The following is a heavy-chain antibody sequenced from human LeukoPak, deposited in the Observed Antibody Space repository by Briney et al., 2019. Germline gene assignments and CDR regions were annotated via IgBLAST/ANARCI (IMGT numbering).Heavy chain of an antibody. Sequence: SSETLSLTCTVSGGSISSYYWSWIRQPPGKGLEWIGYIYYSGSTNYNPSLKSRVTISADTSKNQFSLKLSSVTAADTAVYYCARHSIAYYGSGSYYIDYWGQGTLVTVSS. V-gene: IGHV4-59*08. CDR3: ARHSIAYYGSGSYYIDY. CDR1: GGSISSYY. J-gene: IGHJ4*02. D-gene: IGHD3-10*01. CDR2: IYYSGST.